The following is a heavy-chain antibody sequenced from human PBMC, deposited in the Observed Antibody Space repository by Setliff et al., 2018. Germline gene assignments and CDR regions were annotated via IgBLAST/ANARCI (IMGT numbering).Heavy chain of an antibody. Sequence: SETLSLTCTVSGGSISSSSYYWGWIRQPPGKGLEWIGSIYYSGSTYFNPSLKSRVTISVDTSKNQFSLKLSSVTAADTAVYYCARTLYDYDILTGPGYYFDYWGQGTLVTVSS. CDR3: ARTLYDYDILTGPGYYFDY. CDR2: IYYSGST. J-gene: IGHJ4*02. D-gene: IGHD3-9*01. CDR1: GGSISSSSYY. V-gene: IGHV4-39*07.